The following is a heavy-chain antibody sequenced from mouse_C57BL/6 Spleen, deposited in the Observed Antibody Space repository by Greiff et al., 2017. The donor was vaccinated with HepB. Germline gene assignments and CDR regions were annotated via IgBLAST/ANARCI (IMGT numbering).Heavy chain of an antibody. CDR2: SRNKANDYTT. V-gene: IGHV7-1*01. J-gene: IGHJ3*01. CDR3: ARDAGGYDRPWFAY. CDR1: GFTFSDFY. D-gene: IGHD2-2*01. Sequence: EVKLVESGGGLVQSGRSLRLSCATSGFTFSDFYMEWVRQAPGKGLEWIAASRNKANDYTTEYSASVKGRFIVSRDTSQSILYLQMNALRAEDTAIYYCARDAGGYDRPWFAYGGQGTLVTVSA.